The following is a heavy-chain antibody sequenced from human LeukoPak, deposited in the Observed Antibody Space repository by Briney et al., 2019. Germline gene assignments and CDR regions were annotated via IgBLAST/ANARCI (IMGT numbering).Heavy chain of an antibody. Sequence: GGSLRLSCAASGFTFNGAWLHWVRQAPGKGLVWVSRINNDGTTTKYADSVKGRFTISRDNARNSLYLQMSSLRVEDTGVYYCARVEWSAVTRTLDNWGQGTLVTVSS. J-gene: IGHJ4*02. CDR3: ARVEWSAVTRTLDN. V-gene: IGHV3-74*01. CDR2: INNDGTTT. CDR1: GFTFNGAW. D-gene: IGHD3-3*01.